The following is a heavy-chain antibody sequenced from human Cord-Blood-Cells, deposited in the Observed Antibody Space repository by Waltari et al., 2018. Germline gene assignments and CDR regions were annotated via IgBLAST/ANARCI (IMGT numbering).Heavy chain of an antibody. CDR2: IYYSGSN. CDR1: GGSISSYY. V-gene: IGHV4-59*01. CDR3: ARASYSSSWYYFDY. Sequence: QVQLQESGPGLVKPSETLSLTCTVSGGSISSYYWSWIRQPPGRGLAWIGYIYYSGSNNYNPSLKMRFTISVDTAKNQFSLKLSSVTAADTAVYYCARASYSSSWYYFDYWGQGTLVTVSS. D-gene: IGHD6-13*01. J-gene: IGHJ4*02.